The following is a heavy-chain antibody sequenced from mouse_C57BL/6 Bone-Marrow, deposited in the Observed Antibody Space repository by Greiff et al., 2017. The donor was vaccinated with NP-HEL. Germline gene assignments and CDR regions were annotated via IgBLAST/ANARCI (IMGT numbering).Heavy chain of an antibody. CDR3: ARWAYYSIHWYFDV. Sequence: ESGAELARPGASVKLSCKASGYTFTSYGISWVKQRTGQGLEWIGEIYPRSGNTYYNEKFKGKATLTADKSSSTAYMELRSLTSEDSAVYFCARWAYYSIHWYFDVWGTGTTVTVSS. CDR1: GYTFTSYG. CDR2: IYPRSGNT. V-gene: IGHV1-81*01. D-gene: IGHD2-5*01. J-gene: IGHJ1*03.